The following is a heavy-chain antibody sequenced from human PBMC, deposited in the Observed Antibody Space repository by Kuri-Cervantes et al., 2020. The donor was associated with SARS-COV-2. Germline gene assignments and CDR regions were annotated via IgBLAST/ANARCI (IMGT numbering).Heavy chain of an antibody. CDR1: GFTFGDYA. CDR2: ITGSGGDT. CDR3: ARNLWSEDIVVVPAATFDY. D-gene: IGHD2-2*01. V-gene: IGHV3-23*01. J-gene: IGHJ4*02. Sequence: GESLKISCTASGFTFGDYAMSWVRQAPGKGLEWVSGITGSGGDTYFADSVKGRFTISRDNSKNTLYLQMNSLRAEDTAVYYCARNLWSEDIVVVPAATFDYWGQGTLVTVSS.